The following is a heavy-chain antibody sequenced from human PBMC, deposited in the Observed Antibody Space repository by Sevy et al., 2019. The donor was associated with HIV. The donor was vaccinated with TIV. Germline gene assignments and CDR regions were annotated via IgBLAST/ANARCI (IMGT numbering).Heavy chain of an antibody. CDR3: ARDLGSGYYTQGYYYGMDV. CDR1: GGTFSSYA. D-gene: IGHD3-3*01. CDR2: IIPIFGTA. V-gene: IGHV1-69*13. J-gene: IGHJ6*02. Sequence: ASVKVSCKASGGTFSSYAISWVRQAPGQGLEWMGGIIPIFGTANYAQKFQGRVTITADESTSTAYMELGSLRSEDTAVYYCARDLGSGYYTQGYYYGMDVWGQGTTVTVSS.